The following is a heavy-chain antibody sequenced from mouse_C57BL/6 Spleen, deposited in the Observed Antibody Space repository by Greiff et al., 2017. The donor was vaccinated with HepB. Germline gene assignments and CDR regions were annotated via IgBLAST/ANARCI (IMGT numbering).Heavy chain of an antibody. CDR1: GFNIKDDF. J-gene: IGHJ4*01. D-gene: IGHD1-1*01. CDR2: IDPENGDT. CDR3: TSNYDSRSYYAMDY. V-gene: IGHV14-4*01. Sequence: EVQLQQSGAELVRPGASVKLSCTASGFNIKDDFMHWVKQRPEQGLEWIGWIDPENGDTEYASKFQGKATITADTTSNTAYLQLSSLTSEDTAVFYYTSNYDSRSYYAMDYWGQGTSVTVSS.